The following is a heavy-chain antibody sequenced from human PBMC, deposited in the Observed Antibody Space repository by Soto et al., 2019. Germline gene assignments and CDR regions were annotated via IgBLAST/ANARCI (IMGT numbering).Heavy chain of an antibody. CDR2: IFYSGRSGST. Sequence: PSETLSLTCSVSGGSISSSYWSWIRQPPGKGLEWIGYIFYSGRSGSTNYNPSLKSRVIISVDTSKNQFSLKLTSVTAVDTAVYYCAKTALGWFDPWGQGTLVTVSS. J-gene: IGHJ5*02. D-gene: IGHD2-21*02. V-gene: IGHV4-59*01. CDR3: AKTALGWFDP. CDR1: GGSISSSY.